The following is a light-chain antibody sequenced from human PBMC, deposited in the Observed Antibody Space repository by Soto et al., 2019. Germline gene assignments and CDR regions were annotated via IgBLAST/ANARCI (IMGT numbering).Light chain of an antibody. Sequence: DIQMTQSPSTLSASVGDRVTITCRASQSISSWLAWYQQKPGKAPKLLIYDASSLESVVPSRFSGSGSGTEFPLTIRRLQPDDFATYYCQQYNSYPYTFGQGTKLEIK. CDR3: QQYNSYPYT. CDR1: QSISSW. J-gene: IGKJ2*01. V-gene: IGKV1-5*01. CDR2: DAS.